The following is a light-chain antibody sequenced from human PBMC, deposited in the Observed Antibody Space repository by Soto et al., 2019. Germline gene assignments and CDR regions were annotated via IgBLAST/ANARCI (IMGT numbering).Light chain of an antibody. CDR1: QSITTF. Sequence: DIQMTQSPSTLSASIGDRVTITCQASQSITTFLAWYQQKPGKAPQILIYDASKLEPGVPSRLSGGGSGTEFTLTISSLQPDDFATYYCQQYSTYPLTFGGGTRVEIK. CDR3: QQYSTYPLT. CDR2: DAS. J-gene: IGKJ4*01. V-gene: IGKV1-5*01.